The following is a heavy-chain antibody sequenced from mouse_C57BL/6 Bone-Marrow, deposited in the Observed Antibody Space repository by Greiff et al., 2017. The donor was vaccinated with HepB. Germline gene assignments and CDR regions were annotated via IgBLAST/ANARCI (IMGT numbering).Heavy chain of an antibody. V-gene: IGHV1-82*01. J-gene: IGHJ4*01. CDR2: IYPGDGDT. Sequence: QVQLKESGPELVKPGASVKISCKASGYAFSSSWMNWVKQRPGKGLEWIGRIYPGDGDTNYNGKFKGKATLTADKSSSTAYMQLSSLTSEDSAVYFCARGNLPLMDDWGQGTSVTVSS. D-gene: IGHD2-1*01. CDR3: ARGNLPLMDD. CDR1: GYAFSSSW.